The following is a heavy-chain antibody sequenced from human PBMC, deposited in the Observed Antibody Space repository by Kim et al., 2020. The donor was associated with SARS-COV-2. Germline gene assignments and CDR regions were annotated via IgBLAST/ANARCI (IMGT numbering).Heavy chain of an antibody. D-gene: IGHD3-3*01. CDR1: GGSFSGYY. J-gene: IGHJ5*02. Sequence: SETLSLTCAVYGGSFSGYYWSWIRQPPGKGLEWIGEINHSGSTNYNPSLKSRVTISVDTSKNQFSLKLSSVTAADTAVYYCARGGRDDFWSALGWFDPWGQGTLVTVSS. CDR2: INHSGST. CDR3: ARGGRDDFWSALGWFDP. V-gene: IGHV4-34*01.